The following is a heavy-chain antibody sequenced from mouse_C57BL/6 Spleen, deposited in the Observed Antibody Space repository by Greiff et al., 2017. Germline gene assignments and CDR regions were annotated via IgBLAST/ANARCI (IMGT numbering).Heavy chain of an antibody. V-gene: IGHV1-26*01. Sequence: QQPGPELVKPGASVKISCKASGYTFTDYYMNWVKQSHGKSLEWFGDINPNNGGTSYNQKFKGKATLTVDKSSSPAYMELRSLTSEDSAVYYCAKGSGYDYWGQGTTLTVSS. CDR2: INPNNGGT. CDR1: GYTFTDYY. CDR3: AKGSGYDY. J-gene: IGHJ2*01. D-gene: IGHD1-1*01.